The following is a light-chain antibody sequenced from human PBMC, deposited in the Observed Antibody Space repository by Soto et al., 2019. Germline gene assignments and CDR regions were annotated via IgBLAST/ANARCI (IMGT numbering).Light chain of an antibody. V-gene: IGLV2-23*01. CDR1: SSDVGSYNL. J-gene: IGLJ2*01. CDR2: EGS. Sequence: QSVLTQPASVSGSPGQSITISCTGTSSDVGSYNLVSWYQQHPGKAPKLMICEGSKRPSGVSNRFSGSKSGNTASLTISGLQAEDEADYYCCSYAGSSTSVIFGGGTKLTVL. CDR3: CSYAGSSTSVI.